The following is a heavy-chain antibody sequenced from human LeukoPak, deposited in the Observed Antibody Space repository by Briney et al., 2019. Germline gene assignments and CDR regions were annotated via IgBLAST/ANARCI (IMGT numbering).Heavy chain of an antibody. D-gene: IGHD2-2*01. V-gene: IGHV3-11*04. CDR2: ISSSGSTI. Sequence: PGGSLRLSCAASGFTFSDYYMSWIRQAPGKGLEWVSYISSSGSTIYYADSVKGRFTISRDNAKNSLYLQMNSLRAEDTAVYYCAREGPILDCSSTSCYGRDWYFDLWGRGTLVTVSS. CDR3: AREGPILDCSSTSCYGRDWYFDL. J-gene: IGHJ2*01. CDR1: GFTFSDYY.